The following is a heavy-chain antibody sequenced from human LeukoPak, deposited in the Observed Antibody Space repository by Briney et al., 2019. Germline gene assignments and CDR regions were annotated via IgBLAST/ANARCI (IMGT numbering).Heavy chain of an antibody. Sequence: KTSETLSLTCTVSGGSISSYYWSWIRQPPGKGLEWIGYIYYSGSTNYNPSLNSRVTISVDTSKNQFSLKLSSVTAADTAVYYCARTIAVAGTNYFDYWGQGTLVAVSS. J-gene: IGHJ4*02. CDR1: GGSISSYY. CDR3: ARTIAVAGTNYFDY. CDR2: IYYSGST. D-gene: IGHD6-19*01. V-gene: IGHV4-59*01.